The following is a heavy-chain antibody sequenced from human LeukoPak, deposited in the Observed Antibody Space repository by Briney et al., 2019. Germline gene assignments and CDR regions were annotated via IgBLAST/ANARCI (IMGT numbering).Heavy chain of an antibody. J-gene: IGHJ4*02. V-gene: IGHV4-34*01. CDR3: ASLEMATISAGY. Sequence: SETLSLTCAVYSGSFSGYYWTWFRQPPGKGLEWIGEINHSGSTNYNPSLKSRVTISVDTSKNQFSLKLSSVTAADTAVYYCASLEMATISAGYWGQGTLVTVSS. CDR2: INHSGST. CDR1: SGSFSGYY. D-gene: IGHD5-24*01.